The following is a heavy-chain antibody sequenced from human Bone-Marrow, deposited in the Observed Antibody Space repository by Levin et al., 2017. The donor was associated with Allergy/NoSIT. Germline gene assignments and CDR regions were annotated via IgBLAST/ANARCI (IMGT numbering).Heavy chain of an antibody. Sequence: GGSLRLSCAASGFTFSTYWMHWVRQAPGKGLVWVSRIKSDGTSVSYADSVKGRFTISRDNAKNTLYLQMSSLRAEDTAVYYCVRNIQSYYSYYYMDVWGTGTTVTVSS. CDR2: IKSDGTSV. D-gene: IGHD2/OR15-2a*01. CDR3: VRNIQSYYSYYYMDV. CDR1: GFTFSTYW. V-gene: IGHV3-74*01. J-gene: IGHJ6*03.